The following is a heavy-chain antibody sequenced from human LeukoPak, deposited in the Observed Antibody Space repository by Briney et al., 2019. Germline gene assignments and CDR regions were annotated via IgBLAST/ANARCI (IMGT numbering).Heavy chain of an antibody. CDR1: GFTFSYNW. Sequence: GGSLRLSCAASGFTFSYNWMHWVRQAPGKGLVWVSRISSDGRTTHYADSVKGRFTISRDSAKNTLFLQMNDVRAEDTAVYYCLGYYSGSPNWGQGTLVTVAS. CDR2: ISSDGRTT. J-gene: IGHJ4*02. CDR3: LGYYSGSPN. V-gene: IGHV3-74*01. D-gene: IGHD3-10*01.